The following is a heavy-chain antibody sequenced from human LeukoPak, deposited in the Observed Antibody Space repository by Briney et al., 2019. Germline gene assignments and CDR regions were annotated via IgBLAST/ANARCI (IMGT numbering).Heavy chain of an antibody. CDR1: GFTFTSYA. D-gene: IGHD3-10*01. V-gene: IGHV3-30*04. CDR3: ARDRYYGSGSCSFDY. CDR2: ISYDGSNK. Sequence: GGSLRLSCAASGFTFTSYAMHWVRQAPGKGLEWVAVISYDGSNKYYADSVKGRFTFSRDNSKNTLNLQMNSLRAEDTAVCYCARDRYYGSGSCSFDYWGQGTLVTVSS. J-gene: IGHJ4*02.